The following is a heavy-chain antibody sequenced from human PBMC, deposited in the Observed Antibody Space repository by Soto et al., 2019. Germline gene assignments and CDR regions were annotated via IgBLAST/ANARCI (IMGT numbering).Heavy chain of an antibody. CDR3: ARGEKHIVVVTAPYYFDY. CDR2: IGTAGDT. D-gene: IGHD2-21*02. J-gene: IGHJ4*02. V-gene: IGHV3-13*01. Sequence: GGSLRLSCAASGFTFSSYDMHWVRQATGKGLEWVSAIGTAGDTYYPGSVKGRFTISRENAKNSLYLQMNSLRAGDTAVYYCARGEKHIVVVTAPYYFDYWGQGTLVTVSS. CDR1: GFTFSSYD.